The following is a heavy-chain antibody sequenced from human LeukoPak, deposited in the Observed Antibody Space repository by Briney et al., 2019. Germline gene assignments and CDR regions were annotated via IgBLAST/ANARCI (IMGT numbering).Heavy chain of an antibody. J-gene: IGHJ4*02. CDR2: ISSNGGST. CDR3: ARELRNYYGSGSYDY. Sequence: GGSLRLSCAASGFTFSSYAMHWVRQAPGKGLEYVSAISSNGGSTYYANSVKGRFTISRDNSKNTLYLQMGSLRAEDMAVYYCARELRNYYGSGSYDYWGQGTLVTVSS. D-gene: IGHD3-10*01. V-gene: IGHV3-64*01. CDR1: GFTFSSYA.